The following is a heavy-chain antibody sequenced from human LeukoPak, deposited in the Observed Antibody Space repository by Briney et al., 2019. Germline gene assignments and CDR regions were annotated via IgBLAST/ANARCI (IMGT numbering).Heavy chain of an antibody. CDR1: GGSFSGYY. V-gene: IGHV4-34*01. J-gene: IGHJ3*02. CDR2: INYSGST. Sequence: SETLSLTCAVYGGSFSGYYWSWIRQPPGKGLEWIGEINYSGSTNYNPSLKSRVAISVDTSKNQFSLKLSSVTAADTAVYYCASSYYDILTGREDAFDIWGQGTMVTVSS. CDR3: ASSYYDILTGREDAFDI. D-gene: IGHD3-9*01.